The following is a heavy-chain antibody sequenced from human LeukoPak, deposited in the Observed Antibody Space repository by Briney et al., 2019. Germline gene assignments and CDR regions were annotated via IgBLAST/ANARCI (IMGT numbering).Heavy chain of an antibody. Sequence: GGSLRLSCAASGFTFSSYWMSWVRQAPGKGLEWVANIKQDGSEKYYVDSVKGRPTISRDNAKNSLYLQMNSLRAEDTAVYYCARGGSYYENWFDPWGQGTLVTVSS. J-gene: IGHJ5*02. V-gene: IGHV3-7*04. D-gene: IGHD3-10*01. CDR2: IKQDGSEK. CDR3: ARGGSYYENWFDP. CDR1: GFTFSSYW.